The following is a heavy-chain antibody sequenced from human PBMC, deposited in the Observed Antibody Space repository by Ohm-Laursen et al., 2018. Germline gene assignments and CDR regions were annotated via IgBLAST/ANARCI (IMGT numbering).Heavy chain of an antibody. CDR2: IYYSGIT. D-gene: IGHD6-13*01. CDR1: GGSINSYY. Sequence: PSQTLSLTCTVSGGSINSYYWSWIRQPPGKGLEWIGYIYYSGITKYNPSLNSRVTISVDTSKNQFSLNLSSVTAADTAVYYCTRHGTTWFYFDYWGQGTLVTVSS. CDR3: TRHGTTWFYFDY. J-gene: IGHJ4*02. V-gene: IGHV4-59*08.